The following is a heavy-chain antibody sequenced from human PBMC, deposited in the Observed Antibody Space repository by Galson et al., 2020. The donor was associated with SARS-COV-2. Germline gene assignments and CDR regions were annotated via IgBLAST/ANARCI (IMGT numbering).Heavy chain of an antibody. V-gene: IGHV3-30*18. J-gene: IGHJ6*02. CDR1: GFTFSSYG. CDR2: LSYDGSNK. D-gene: IGHD3-3*01. CDR3: AKDPYYDFGSGHVEGMDV. Sequence: GGSLRLSCAASGFTFSSYGMHWVRQAPGKGLEWVAVLSYDGSNKYYADSVKGRFTISRDNSKNTLYLQMNSLRAEDTAVYYCAKDPYYDFGSGHVEGMDVWGQGTTVTVSS.